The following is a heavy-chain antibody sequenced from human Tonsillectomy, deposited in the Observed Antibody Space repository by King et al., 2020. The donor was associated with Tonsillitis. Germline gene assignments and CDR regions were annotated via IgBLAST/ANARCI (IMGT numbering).Heavy chain of an antibody. J-gene: IGHJ3*02. CDR2: IIWNSGSI. Sequence: VQLVESGGGLVQPGRSLRLSCAASGFTFDDYAMHWVRQAPGKGLEWVSGIIWNSGSIGYADSVKGRFTISRDNAKNSLYLQMNSLRTEDTALYYCAKDKSPYQLPLGAFDIWGQGTMVTVSS. CDR1: GFTFDDYA. V-gene: IGHV3-9*01. CDR3: AKDKSPYQLPLGAFDI. D-gene: IGHD2-2*01.